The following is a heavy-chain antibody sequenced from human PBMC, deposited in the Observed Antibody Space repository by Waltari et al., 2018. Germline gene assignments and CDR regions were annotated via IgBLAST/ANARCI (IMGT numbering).Heavy chain of an antibody. D-gene: IGHD3-10*01. Sequence: QVQLVHSGAEVKKPGSSVKVSCKASGGPFSSYAISWVRQAPGQGLAWMGRIIPIFGTANYAQKFQGRVTITADKSTSTAYMELSSLRSEDTAVYYCARGARSYYGSGSYSHHNWFDPWGQGTLVTVSS. J-gene: IGHJ5*02. CDR3: ARGARSYYGSGSYSHHNWFDP. CDR1: GGPFSSYA. CDR2: IIPIFGTA. V-gene: IGHV1-69*14.